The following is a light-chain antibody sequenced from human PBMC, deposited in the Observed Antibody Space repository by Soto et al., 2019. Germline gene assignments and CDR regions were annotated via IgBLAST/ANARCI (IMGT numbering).Light chain of an antibody. CDR2: KAS. CDR3: QQYNSHSPWP. Sequence: SHPSMSAYLVDKFPLTCQASQSISNRLAWYQQKPGKAPKLLIYKASKLESGVPSRFSGSGSGTEFTVTITSLQPDDFATYYCQQYNSHSPWPFGQGTKVDIK. CDR1: QSISNR. J-gene: IGKJ1*01. V-gene: IGKV1-5*03.